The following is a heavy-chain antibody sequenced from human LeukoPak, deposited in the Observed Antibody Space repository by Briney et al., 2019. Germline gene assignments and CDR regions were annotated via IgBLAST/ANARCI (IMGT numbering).Heavy chain of an antibody. CDR3: ARVSGRLERQSDLDY. Sequence: PGGSLRLSCAASGFTFASYSMNWVRQAPGKGLEWVSSISGDSTYIYNAGSVKGRFTISRDNAQASLYLQMISLSADDTAVYYCARVSGRLERQSDLDYWGQATLVIVSS. D-gene: IGHD1-1*01. CDR1: GFTFASYS. V-gene: IGHV3-21*01. J-gene: IGHJ4*02. CDR2: ISGDSTYI.